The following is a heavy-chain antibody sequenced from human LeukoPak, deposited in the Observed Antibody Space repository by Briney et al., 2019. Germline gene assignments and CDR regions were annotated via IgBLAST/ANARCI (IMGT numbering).Heavy chain of an antibody. V-gene: IGHV3-21*01. D-gene: IGHD6-13*01. CDR2: IRRSSSYI. Sequence: AGGSLRLSCAASGFTFSSYSMNWVRQAPGKGLEWVSFIRRSSSYIYYADSVKGRFTISRDNAKNSLYLQMNSLRAEDTAVYYCARSGYSSSWYALDYWGQGTLVTVSS. J-gene: IGHJ4*02. CDR3: ARSGYSSSWYALDY. CDR1: GFTFSSYS.